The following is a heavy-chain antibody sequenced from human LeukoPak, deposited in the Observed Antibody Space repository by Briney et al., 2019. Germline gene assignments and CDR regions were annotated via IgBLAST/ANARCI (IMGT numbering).Heavy chain of an antibody. J-gene: IGHJ4*02. CDR2: INWNGGTS. CDR1: GFTFDGYG. D-gene: IGHD2-2*01. Sequence: GGSLRLSCAASGFTFDGYGMSWVRQGPGKGLEWVSGINWNGGTSAYADSVKGRFTISRDNARNSLYLQMNSLRAEDTAVYYCARETDSTLFDYWGQGTLVIVSS. CDR3: ARETDSTLFDY. V-gene: IGHV3-20*04.